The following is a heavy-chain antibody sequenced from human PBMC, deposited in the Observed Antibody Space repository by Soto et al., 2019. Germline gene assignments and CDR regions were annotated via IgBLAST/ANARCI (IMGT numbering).Heavy chain of an antibody. V-gene: IGHV4-59*01. CDR3: ARGITQYNWNDNWFDP. CDR2: IYYSGST. D-gene: IGHD1-20*01. Sequence: ETLSLTCTVSGGSISSYYWSWIRQPPGKGLEWIGYIYYSGSTNYNPSLKSRVTISVDTSKNQFSLKLSSVTAADTAVYYCARGITQYNWNDNWFDPWGQGTLVTVSS. CDR1: GGSISSYY. J-gene: IGHJ5*02.